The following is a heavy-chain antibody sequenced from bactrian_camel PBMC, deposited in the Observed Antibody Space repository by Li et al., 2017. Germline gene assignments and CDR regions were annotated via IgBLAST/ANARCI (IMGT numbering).Heavy chain of an antibody. V-gene: IGHV3S55*01. CDR3: AAEKGPFACLRLLPGDNESNY. J-gene: IGHJ4*01. CDR1: EDTYVRNC. CDR2: IDSDGSK. Sequence: HVQLVESGGGSVQAGGSLRLSCAASEDTYVRNCMGWFRQAPGKEREVVAAIDSDGSKTYADFAKGRFSISKDNPKSTLYLQMNSLKPEDTAMYYCAAEKGPFACLRLLPGDNESNYWCQGTQFTVS. D-gene: IGHD4*01.